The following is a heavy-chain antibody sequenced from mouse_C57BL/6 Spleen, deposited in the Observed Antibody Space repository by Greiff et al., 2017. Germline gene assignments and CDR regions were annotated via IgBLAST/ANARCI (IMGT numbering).Heavy chain of an antibody. V-gene: IGHV1-26*01. CDR1: GYTFTDYY. CDR3: GRCGSSPWFAY. Sequence: EVQLQQSGPELVKPGASVKISCKASGYTFTDYYMNWVKQSPGKSLEWIGDINPNNGGTSYNQKFKGKATLTVDKSSSTAYLELRSLTSEDSAVYYWGRCGSSPWFAYWGQGTLVTVS. J-gene: IGHJ3*01. D-gene: IGHD1-1*01. CDR2: INPNNGGT.